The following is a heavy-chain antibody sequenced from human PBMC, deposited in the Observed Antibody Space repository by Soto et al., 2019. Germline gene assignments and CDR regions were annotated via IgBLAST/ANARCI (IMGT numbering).Heavy chain of an antibody. CDR2: IIPIFGTA. J-gene: IGHJ4*02. D-gene: IGHD3-22*01. Sequence: GASVKVSCKASGGTFSSYAISWVRQAPGQGLEWMGGIIPIFGTANYAQKFQGRVTITADKSTSTAYMELSSLRSEDTAVYYCAISYYYDSSGNPAFSSYWGQGTLVTVSS. CDR1: GGTFSSYA. V-gene: IGHV1-69*06. CDR3: AISYYYDSSGNPAFSSY.